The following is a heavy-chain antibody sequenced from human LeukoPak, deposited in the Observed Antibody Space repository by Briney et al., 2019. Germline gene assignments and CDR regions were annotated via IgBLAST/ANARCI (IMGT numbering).Heavy chain of an antibody. CDR3: ARATYDYVWGSYRHDAFDI. D-gene: IGHD3-16*02. Sequence: SETLSLTCTVSGGSISSSSYYWGWIRQPPGKGLEWIGSIYYSGSTYYNPSLKSRVTISVDTSKNQFSLKLSSVTAADTAVYYCARATYDYVWGSYRHDAFDIWGQGTMVTVSS. CDR1: GGSISSSSYY. CDR2: IYYSGST. J-gene: IGHJ3*02. V-gene: IGHV4-39*07.